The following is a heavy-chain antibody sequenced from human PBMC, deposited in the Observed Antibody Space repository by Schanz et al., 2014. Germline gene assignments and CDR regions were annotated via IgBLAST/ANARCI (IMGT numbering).Heavy chain of an antibody. D-gene: IGHD6-19*01. CDR1: GYTFTSYA. CDR3: PTDTIAMAGTFYL. J-gene: IGHJ4*02. CDR2: INTNTGNP. Sequence: QVQLVQSGSELKKPGASVKVSCKASGYTFTSYAMNWVRQAPGQGLEWVGWINTNTGNPTYAQGFTGRFVFSLDTSVSAAYLQISILKADDPADYYCPTDTIAMAGTFYLWGQGPLVTVSS. V-gene: IGHV7-4-1*02.